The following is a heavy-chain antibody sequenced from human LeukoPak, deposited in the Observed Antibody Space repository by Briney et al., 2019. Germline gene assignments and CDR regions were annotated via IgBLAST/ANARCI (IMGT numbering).Heavy chain of an antibody. CDR2: IYYRGRA. D-gene: IGHD5-24*01. CDR3: ARGTPGRWLDY. J-gene: IGHJ4*02. Sequence: SETLSLTCAVSGGSISNISHYWGWIRQPPGKGLEWIGSIYYRGRAYYNPPLKSRVTISVDTSKNHFSLRLSSVTAADTAVYYCARGTPGRWLDYWGQGTLVTVSS. CDR1: GGSISNISHY. V-gene: IGHV4-39*07.